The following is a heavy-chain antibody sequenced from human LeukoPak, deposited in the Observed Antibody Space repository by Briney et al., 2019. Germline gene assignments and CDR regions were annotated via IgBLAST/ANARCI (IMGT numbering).Heavy chain of an antibody. CDR1: GFTFSNYV. Sequence: GGSLRLSCVASGFTFSNYVMTWVRQAPGKGLEWVSTISGSGSSTYYADSVKGRFTISRDNSKNTLYLQMNSLRAEDTAVYYCAKVPSTYSSSCYWGQGTLVTVSS. D-gene: IGHD6-13*01. CDR2: ISGSGSST. J-gene: IGHJ4*02. CDR3: AKVPSTYSSSCY. V-gene: IGHV3-23*01.